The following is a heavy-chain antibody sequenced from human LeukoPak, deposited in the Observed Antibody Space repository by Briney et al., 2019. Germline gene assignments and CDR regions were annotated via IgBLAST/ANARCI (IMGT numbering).Heavy chain of an antibody. CDR3: ARLSSGDAFDI. V-gene: IGHV4-59*01. CDR2: IYYSGST. D-gene: IGHD5/OR15-5a*01. CDR1: GGSISSYY. J-gene: IGHJ3*02. Sequence: PSETLSLTCTVSGGSISSYYWSWIRQPPGKGLEWMGYIYYSGSTNYNPSLKSRVTISVDTSKNQFSLKLSSVTAADTAVYYCARLSSGDAFDIWGQGTMVTVSS.